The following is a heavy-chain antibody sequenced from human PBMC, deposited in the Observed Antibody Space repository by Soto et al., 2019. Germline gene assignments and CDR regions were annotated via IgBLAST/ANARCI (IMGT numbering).Heavy chain of an antibody. Sequence: GESLKISCKGSGYSFTSYWISWVRQMPGKGLEWMGRIDPSDSYTNYSPSFQGHVTISADKSISTAYLQWSSLKASDTAMYYCASRPHCSSTSCYDKHGMDVWGQGTTVTVSS. CDR3: ASRPHCSSTSCYDKHGMDV. CDR2: IDPSDSYT. V-gene: IGHV5-10-1*01. CDR1: GYSFTSYW. J-gene: IGHJ6*02. D-gene: IGHD2-2*01.